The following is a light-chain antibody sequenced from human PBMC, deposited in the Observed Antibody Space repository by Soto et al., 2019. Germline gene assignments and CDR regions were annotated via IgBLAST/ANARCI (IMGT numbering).Light chain of an antibody. CDR1: QSVSSNF. J-gene: IGKJ5*01. V-gene: IGKV3D-20*02. CDR3: RQRHKWSIR. Sequence: EIVLTQSPGTLSLSPGDRATLSCRASQSVSSNFLAWYQEKLGQAPRLLIYGASKRATGIPDRFSGSGSGTDFTLTISSLEPEDSEVYYWRQRHKWSIRFGYETRVDIK. CDR2: GAS.